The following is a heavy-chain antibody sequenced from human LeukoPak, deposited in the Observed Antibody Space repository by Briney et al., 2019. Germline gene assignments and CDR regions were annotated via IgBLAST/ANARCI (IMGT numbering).Heavy chain of an antibody. D-gene: IGHD2-15*01. CDR1: GYTFTGYY. CDR2: INPNSGGT. J-gene: IGHJ3*02. Sequence: ASVKVSCKASGYTFTGYYMHWVRQAPGQGLEWMGWINPNSGGTNYAQKFQGWVTMTRDTSISTAYMELSRLRSDDTAVYYCARERGDCSGGSCYYDAFDIWGQGTMVTVSS. V-gene: IGHV1-2*04. CDR3: ARERGDCSGGSCYYDAFDI.